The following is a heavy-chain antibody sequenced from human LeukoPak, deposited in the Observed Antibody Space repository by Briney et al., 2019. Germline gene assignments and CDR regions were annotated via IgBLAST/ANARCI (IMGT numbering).Heavy chain of an antibody. D-gene: IGHD3-22*01. J-gene: IGHJ4*02. CDR1: GGSISSGGYS. V-gene: IGHV4-30-4*07. Sequence: SETLSLTCAVSGGSISSGGYSWSWIRQPPGKGLEWIGYIYYSGSTYYNPSLKSRVTISVDTSKNQFSLKLSSVTAADTAVYYCARALYCYDGSGFARPYYFDYWGQGTLVTVSS. CDR2: IYYSGST. CDR3: ARALYCYDGSGFARPYYFDY.